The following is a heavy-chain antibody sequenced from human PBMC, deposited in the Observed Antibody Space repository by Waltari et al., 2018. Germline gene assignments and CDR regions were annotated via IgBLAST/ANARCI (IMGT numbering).Heavy chain of an antibody. J-gene: IGHJ2*01. V-gene: IGHV4-34*01. CDR1: GGSFTSGYS. CDR2: ITDSGST. Sequence: QVQLQQWGAGLLKPSETLSLTCAVYGGSFTSGYSWSGIRQPPGKGLEWIGEITDSGSTKCIPSLKSRVAMAVDRAKNQFSLELNSVTAADTAVYYCARVSLRRGFCPYWYFDLWGRGTLVTVSS. CDR3: ARVSLRRGFCPYWYFDL. D-gene: IGHD3-10*01.